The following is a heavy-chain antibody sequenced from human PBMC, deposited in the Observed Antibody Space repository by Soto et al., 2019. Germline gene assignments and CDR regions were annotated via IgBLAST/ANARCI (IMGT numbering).Heavy chain of an antibody. CDR2: IYPGDHET. Sequence: PRESLKISCQCSGYTFSNFWIGWVRQLPGKALEWMGIIYPGDHETRYSPSFHGKVTISADKSINTAYLQWNSLEASDTAFYFCARSPRSSPYFDYWGQGALVTVSS. CDR3: ARSPRSSPYFDY. D-gene: IGHD6-13*01. J-gene: IGHJ4*02. CDR1: GYTFSNFW. V-gene: IGHV5-51*01.